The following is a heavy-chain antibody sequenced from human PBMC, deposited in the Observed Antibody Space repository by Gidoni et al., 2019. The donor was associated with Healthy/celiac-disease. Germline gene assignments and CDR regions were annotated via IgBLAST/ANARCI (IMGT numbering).Heavy chain of an antibody. V-gene: IGHV3-30*18. Sequence: QVQLVESGGGVVEPVRSLRLPCHAPGFTFSRYGKHWVRQAPGKGLELVAVISYDGSNKYYADSGKGRFTISRENSKNTLYLQMNSLRAEDTAVYYCAKDQGQAVVTHWYFDLWGRGTLVTVSS. D-gene: IGHD2-21*02. J-gene: IGHJ2*01. CDR2: ISYDGSNK. CDR1: GFTFSRYG. CDR3: AKDQGQAVVTHWYFDL.